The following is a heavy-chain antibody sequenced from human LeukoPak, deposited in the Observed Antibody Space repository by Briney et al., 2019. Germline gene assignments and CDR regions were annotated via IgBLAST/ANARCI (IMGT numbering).Heavy chain of an antibody. CDR1: GGSFSGYY. V-gene: IGHV4-34*01. Sequence: PSETLSLTCAVYGGSFSGYYWSWIRQPPGKGLEWIGEINHTGGSNYNPSLKSRVTISVDTSKNQFSLKLSSVTAADTAVYYCAKNGQSGFSFDPWGQGTLVTVSS. J-gene: IGHJ5*02. D-gene: IGHD1-26*01. CDR3: AKNGQSGFSFDP. CDR2: INHTGGS.